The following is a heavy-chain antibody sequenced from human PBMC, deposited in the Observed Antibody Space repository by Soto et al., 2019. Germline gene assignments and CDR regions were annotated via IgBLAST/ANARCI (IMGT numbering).Heavy chain of an antibody. CDR2: IYSGGST. J-gene: IGHJ4*02. Sequence: GGSLRLSCAASGFTVSSNYMSWVRQAPGKGLEWVSVIYSGGSTYYADSVKGRFTISRDNSKNTLYLQMNSLRAEDTAVYYCARDDPYWNGVDYWGQGTLVTVSS. D-gene: IGHD1-1*01. CDR1: GFTVSSNY. V-gene: IGHV3-66*01. CDR3: ARDDPYWNGVDY.